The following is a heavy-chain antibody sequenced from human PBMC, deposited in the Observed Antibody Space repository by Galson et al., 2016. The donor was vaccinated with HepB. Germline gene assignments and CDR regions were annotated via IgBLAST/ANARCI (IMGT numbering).Heavy chain of an antibody. V-gene: IGHV5-51*01. Sequence: QSGAEVKEPGDFLRISCEASGYKFTSLWVAWVRQVPGKGLEWMGVIFPGDSDTKYSPSFKGLLTFSVDKSANTAYMLWISLRASDTGIYYCARRGNSSGLDLWVQGTQVTVAS. CDR2: IFPGDSDT. CDR1: GYKFTSLW. J-gene: IGHJ5*02. D-gene: IGHD6-19*01. CDR3: ARRGNSSGLDL.